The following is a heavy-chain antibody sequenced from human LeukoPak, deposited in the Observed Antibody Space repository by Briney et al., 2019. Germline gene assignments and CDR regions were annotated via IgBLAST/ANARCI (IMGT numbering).Heavy chain of an antibody. CDR1: GGSISSGSYY. CDR2: IYYSGST. CDR3: ARDPRMGLLWFETLWFDP. Sequence: PSQTLSLTCTVSGGSISSGSYYWSWIRQPPGKGLEWIGYIYYSGSTNYNPSLKSRVTISVDTSKTQFSLRLSSVTAADTAVYYCARDPRMGLLWFETLWFDPWGQGTLVTVSS. J-gene: IGHJ5*02. V-gene: IGHV4-61*01. D-gene: IGHD3-10*01.